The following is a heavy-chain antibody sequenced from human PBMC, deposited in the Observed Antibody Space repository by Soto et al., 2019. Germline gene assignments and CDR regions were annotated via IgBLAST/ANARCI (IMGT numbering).Heavy chain of an antibody. CDR3: ARNSSHGEDY. CDR1: GYTFTSSG. CDR2: ISAHNGNT. Sequence: QVQLVQSGAEVKKPGASVKVSCKASGYTFTSSGVTWVRQAPGQGLEWLGWISAHNGNTNYAQKLQGRVTMTTATSTSTAYRELRSLRSDDTAVYSCARNSSHGEDYWGQGTLVTVSS. D-gene: IGHD6-13*01. J-gene: IGHJ4*02. V-gene: IGHV1-18*01.